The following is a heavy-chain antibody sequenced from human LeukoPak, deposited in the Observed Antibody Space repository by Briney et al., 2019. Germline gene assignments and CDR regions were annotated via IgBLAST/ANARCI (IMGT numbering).Heavy chain of an antibody. Sequence: GGSLRLSCAASGFTFSSCAMHWVRQAPGKGLEWVAVILYGGSYKHYADSVKGRFSISRDNSKNTLYLQMNSLRAEDAAVYYCARDLRLYSSSGHFDYWGQGTLVTVSS. D-gene: IGHD6-13*01. CDR2: ILYGGSYK. CDR1: GFTFSSCA. V-gene: IGHV3-30*01. CDR3: ARDLRLYSSSGHFDY. J-gene: IGHJ4*02.